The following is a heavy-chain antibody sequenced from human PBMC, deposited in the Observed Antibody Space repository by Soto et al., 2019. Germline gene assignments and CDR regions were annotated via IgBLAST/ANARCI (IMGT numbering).Heavy chain of an antibody. J-gene: IGHJ4*02. CDR1: GFTFSSYA. Sequence: GGFLRLSCAASGFTFSSYAMSWVRQAPGKGLEWVSAISGSGGSTYYADSVKGRFTISRDNSKNTLYLQMNSLRAEDTAVYYCAKVFTVFPRGLLWFGEPDYFDYWGQGTLVTVSS. D-gene: IGHD3-10*01. CDR3: AKVFTVFPRGLLWFGEPDYFDY. V-gene: IGHV3-23*01. CDR2: ISGSGGST.